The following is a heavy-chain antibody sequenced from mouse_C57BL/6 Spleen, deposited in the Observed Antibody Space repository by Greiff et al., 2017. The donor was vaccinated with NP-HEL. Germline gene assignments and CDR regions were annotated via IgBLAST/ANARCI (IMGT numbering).Heavy chain of an antibody. CDR3: AMDYGSSYGDY. D-gene: IGHD1-1*01. CDR2: IYPGDGDT. V-gene: IGHV1-80*01. J-gene: IGHJ2*01. Sequence: QVQLKESGAELVKPGASVKISCKASGYAFSSYWMNWVKQRPGKGLEWIGQIYPGDGDTNYNGKFKGKATLTADKSSSTAYMQLSSLTSEDSAVYFCAMDYGSSYGDYWGQGTTLTVSS. CDR1: GYAFSSYW.